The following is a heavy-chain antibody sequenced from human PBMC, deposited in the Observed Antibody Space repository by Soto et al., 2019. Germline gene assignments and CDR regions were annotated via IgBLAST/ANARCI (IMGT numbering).Heavy chain of an antibody. D-gene: IGHD2-21*01. Sequence: DVHLLESGGGLVQPGGSLRLSCVASGFTLSDYDMGWVRQAPGKGLEWVSLIRGDGGATYYARSLEGRLTISRDTSENTLYLQMNSLRVEDTALYYCAKDRRGGEYPAFDLWGPGRLVTVSS. CDR3: AKDRRGGEYPAFDL. V-gene: IGHV3-23*01. J-gene: IGHJ3*01. CDR1: GFTLSDYD. CDR2: IRGDGGAT.